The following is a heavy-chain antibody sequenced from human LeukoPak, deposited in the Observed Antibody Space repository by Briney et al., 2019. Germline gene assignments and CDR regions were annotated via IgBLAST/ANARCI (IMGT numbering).Heavy chain of an antibody. D-gene: IGHD5-12*01. V-gene: IGHV4-4*07. CDR3: ARVAYEGGYSGQYGYYYYYYMDV. CDR2: IYTSGST. Sequence: PSETLSLTCTVSGGSISSYYWSWIRQPAGKGLEWIGRIYTSGSTNYNPSLKSRVTMSVDTSKNQFSLKLSSVTAADTAVYCCARVAYEGGYSGQYGYYYYYYMDVWGKGTTVTVSS. J-gene: IGHJ6*03. CDR1: GGSISSYY.